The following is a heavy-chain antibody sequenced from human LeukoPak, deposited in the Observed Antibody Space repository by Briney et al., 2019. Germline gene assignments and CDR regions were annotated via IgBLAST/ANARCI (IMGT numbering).Heavy chain of an antibody. CDR3: ARGRVMEPIDY. Sequence: PSETLSLTCAVYGGSFSGYYWSWIRQPPGKGLEWIGEINHSGSTNYNPSLKSRVTISVDTSKNQFSLKLSSVTAADTAVYYCARGRVMEPIDYWGQGTLVTVSS. J-gene: IGHJ4*02. V-gene: IGHV4-34*01. CDR1: GGSFSGYY. CDR2: INHSGST. D-gene: IGHD2-8*01.